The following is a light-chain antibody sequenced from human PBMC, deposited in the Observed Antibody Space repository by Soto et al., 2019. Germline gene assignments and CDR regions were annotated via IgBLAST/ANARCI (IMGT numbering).Light chain of an antibody. CDR2: EVT. CDR3: SSFAGGRNGV. CDR1: NSDVGGYDF. Sequence: QSVLTQPPSASGSPGQSVTISCTGTNSDVGGYDFVSWYQHHPGKAPKLMIYEVTKRPSGVPDRFSGSKSGNTASLTVSGLQPEDEADYYCSSFAGGRNGVFGGGTKLTVL. V-gene: IGLV2-8*01. J-gene: IGLJ3*02.